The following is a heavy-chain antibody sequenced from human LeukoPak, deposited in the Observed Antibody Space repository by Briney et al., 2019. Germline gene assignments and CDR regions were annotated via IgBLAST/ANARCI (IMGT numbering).Heavy chain of an antibody. D-gene: IGHD3-10*01. CDR1: GFTFSSYW. J-gene: IGHJ3*02. CDR2: ISGSGGST. V-gene: IGHV3-23*01. CDR3: AKDRGDYYPWGAFDI. Sequence: AGGSLRLSCAASGFTFSSYWMSWVRQAPGKGLEWVSAISGSGGSTYYADSVKGRFTISRDNSKNTLYLQMNSLRAEDTAVYYCAKDRGDYYPWGAFDIWGQGTMVTVSS.